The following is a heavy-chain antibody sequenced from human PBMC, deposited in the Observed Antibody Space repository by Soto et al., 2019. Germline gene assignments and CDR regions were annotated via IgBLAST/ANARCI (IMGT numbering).Heavy chain of an antibody. V-gene: IGHV4-34*01. Sequence: SETLSLTCAVYGGSFSGYYWSWIRQPPGKGLEWIGEINHSGSTNYNASLKSRVTISVDTSKNQFSLKLSSVTAADTAVYYCARGLSDTYDSSGYYDNWGQGTLVTVSS. CDR2: INHSGST. J-gene: IGHJ4*02. D-gene: IGHD3-22*01. CDR3: ARGLSDTYDSSGYYDN. CDR1: GGSFSGYY.